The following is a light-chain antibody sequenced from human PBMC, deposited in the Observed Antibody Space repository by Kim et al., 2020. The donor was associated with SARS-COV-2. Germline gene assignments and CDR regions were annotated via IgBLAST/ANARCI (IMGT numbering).Light chain of an antibody. CDR1: KLGDKY. Sequence: PGQTASITCSGDKLGDKYACWYQQKPGQSPVLVIYQDSKRPSGIPERFSGSNSGNTATLTISGTQAMDEADYYCQAWDSSTTHYVFGTGTKVTVL. V-gene: IGLV3-1*01. J-gene: IGLJ1*01. CDR3: QAWDSSTTHYV. CDR2: QDS.